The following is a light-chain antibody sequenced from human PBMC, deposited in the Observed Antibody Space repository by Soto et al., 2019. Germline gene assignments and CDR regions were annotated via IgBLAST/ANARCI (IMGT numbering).Light chain of an antibody. J-gene: IGKJ2*01. CDR1: QDISKY. CDR3: QQYRNLPPYT. V-gene: IGKV1-33*01. Sequence: DIQMTQSPSSLSASVGDRVTITCQASQDISKYLNWYQQKPGKAPKLLIYDASNLETGVPSRFSGSGSGTDFTFTISSLQPEDIATYYCQQYRNLPPYTFGPGTKLEI. CDR2: DAS.